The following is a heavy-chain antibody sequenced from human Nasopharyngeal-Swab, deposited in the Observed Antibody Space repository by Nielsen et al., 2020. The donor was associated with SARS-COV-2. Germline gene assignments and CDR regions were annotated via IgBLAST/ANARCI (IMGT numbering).Heavy chain of an antibody. V-gene: IGHV4-34*01. CDR3: AEKGYTSSWYFY. D-gene: IGHD6-13*01. CDR1: GGSFSGYY. J-gene: IGHJ4*02. Sequence: SETLSLTCAMYGGSFSGYYWSWIRQPPGKGLEWIGEINHSGSTDYNPSQKSRVTISLDTSKNQFSLKLRSVTAADTAVYYCAEKGYTSSWYFYWGQGTLVTVSS. CDR2: INHSGST.